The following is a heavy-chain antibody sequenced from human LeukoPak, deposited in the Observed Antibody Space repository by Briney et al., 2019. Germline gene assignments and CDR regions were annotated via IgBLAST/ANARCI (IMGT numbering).Heavy chain of an antibody. CDR2: INPNSGGT. CDR1: GYTFTGCY. D-gene: IGHD3-10*01. CDR3: ARVRGFGAPHYGMDV. J-gene: IGHJ6*04. Sequence: ASVKVSCKASGYTFTGCYMHWVRQAPGQGLEWMGWINPNSGGTNYAQKFQGWVTMTRDTSISTAYMELSRLRSDDTAVYYCARVRGFGAPHYGMDVWGKGTTVTVSS. V-gene: IGHV1-2*04.